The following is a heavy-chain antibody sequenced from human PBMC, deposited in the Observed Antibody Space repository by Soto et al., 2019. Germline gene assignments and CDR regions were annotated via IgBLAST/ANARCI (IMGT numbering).Heavy chain of an antibody. CDR2: INQDGSEK. V-gene: IGHV3-7*01. Sequence: PGGSLRLSCAASGFVFRSYWMSWVRQAPGKGLEWVANINQDGSEKYYVDSVRGRFIISRDNAENSLYLQMNSLRAEDTALYYCARDGVAAGLYLDNWGQGTLVTVPS. CDR3: ARDGVAAGLYLDN. J-gene: IGHJ4*02. CDR1: GFVFRSYW. D-gene: IGHD6-19*01.